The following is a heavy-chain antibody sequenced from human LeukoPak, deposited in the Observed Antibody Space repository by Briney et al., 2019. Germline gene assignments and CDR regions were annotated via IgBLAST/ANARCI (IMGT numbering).Heavy chain of an antibody. CDR2: IYYSGST. CDR1: GGSISSYY. V-gene: IGHV4-59*01. Sequence: SETLSLTCTVSGGSISSYYWSWIRQPPGKGLEWIGYIYYSGSTNYNPSLKSRVTISVDTSKNQFSLKLSSVTAADTAVYYYARSGLWFGELFGWFDPWGQGTLVTVSS. CDR3: ARSGLWFGELFGWFDP. J-gene: IGHJ5*02. D-gene: IGHD3-10*01.